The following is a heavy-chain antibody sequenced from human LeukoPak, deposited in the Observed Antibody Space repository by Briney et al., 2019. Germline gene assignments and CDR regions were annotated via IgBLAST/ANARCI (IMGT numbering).Heavy chain of an antibody. CDR3: AKAGRVVVVPAAIYDY. CDR2: ISGSGGST. D-gene: IGHD2-2*01. CDR1: GFTFSSYA. V-gene: IGHV3-23*01. J-gene: IGHJ4*02. Sequence: PGGSLRLSCAASGFTFSSYAMSWVRQAPGKGLEWVSAISGSGGSTYYADSVKGRLTISRDNSKNTLYLQMNSLRAEDTAVYYCAKAGRVVVVPAAIYDYWGQGTLVTVSS.